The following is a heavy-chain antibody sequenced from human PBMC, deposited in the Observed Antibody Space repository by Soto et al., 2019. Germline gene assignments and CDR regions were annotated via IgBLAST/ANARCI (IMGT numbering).Heavy chain of an antibody. CDR3: ARGELVAVAGTAYFGY. CDR1: GGSISSSNW. Sequence: SETLSLTCAVSGGSISSSNWWSWVRQPPGKGLEWIGEIYHSGSTNYNPSLKSRVTISVDKSKNQFSLKLSSVTAADTAVYYCARGELVAVAGTAYFGYWGQGTLVTVSS. J-gene: IGHJ4*02. CDR2: IYHSGST. V-gene: IGHV4-4*02. D-gene: IGHD6-19*01.